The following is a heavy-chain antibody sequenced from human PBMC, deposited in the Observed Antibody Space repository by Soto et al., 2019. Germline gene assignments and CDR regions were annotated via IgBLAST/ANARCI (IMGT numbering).Heavy chain of an antibody. Sequence: ASVKVSCKASGYTFTSYYMHWVRQAPGQGLEWVGIINPSGGSTTYTQKFQGRVTMTRDTSTNTVYMELTSLRSEDTAVYYCARDRGGYYDALDIWAQGTMSTVSS. V-gene: IGHV1-46*01. J-gene: IGHJ3*02. CDR2: INPSGGST. CDR3: ARDRGGYYDALDI. CDR1: GYTFTSYY. D-gene: IGHD3-10*01.